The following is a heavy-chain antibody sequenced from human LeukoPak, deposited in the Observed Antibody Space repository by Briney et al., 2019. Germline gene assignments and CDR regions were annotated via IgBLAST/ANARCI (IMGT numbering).Heavy chain of an antibody. J-gene: IGHJ4*02. CDR2: ISGSGGST. CDR1: GFTFSSYA. D-gene: IGHD5-18*01. CDR3: AKGDTAMAMGYYFDY. Sequence: PGGSLRLSCAASGFTFSSYAMSWVRQAPGKGLEWVSAISGSGGSTYYADSVKGRFTISRDNSKNTLYPQMNSLRAEDTAVYYCAKGDTAMAMGYYFDYWGQGTLVTVSS. V-gene: IGHV3-23*01.